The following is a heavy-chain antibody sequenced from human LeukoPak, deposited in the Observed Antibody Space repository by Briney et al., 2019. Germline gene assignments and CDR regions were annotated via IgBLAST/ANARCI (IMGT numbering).Heavy chain of an antibody. J-gene: IGHJ6*03. Sequence: PGGSLRLSCAPSGFTFSSYAMSWVRQAPGKGLEWVSAISGSGGSTYYADSVKGRFTISRDNSKNTLYLQMNSLRAEDTAVYYCAKDRYDFWSGYRPQSYYYMDVWGKGTTVTVSS. CDR1: GFTFSSYA. CDR2: ISGSGGST. V-gene: IGHV3-23*01. D-gene: IGHD3-3*01. CDR3: AKDRYDFWSGYRPQSYYYMDV.